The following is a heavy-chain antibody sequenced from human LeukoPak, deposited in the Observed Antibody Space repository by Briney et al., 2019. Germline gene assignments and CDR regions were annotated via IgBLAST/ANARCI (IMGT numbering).Heavy chain of an antibody. CDR2: IIPILGIA. V-gene: IGHV1-69*04. D-gene: IGHD2-2*02. CDR3: ARERCSSTSCYNYYGMDV. J-gene: IGHJ6*02. Sequence: ASVKVSCKASGGTFSSYAISWVRQAPGQGLEWMGRIIPILGIANYAQKFQSRVTITADKSTSTAYMELSSLRSEDTAVYYCARERCSSTSCYNYYGMDVWGQGTTVTVSS. CDR1: GGTFSSYA.